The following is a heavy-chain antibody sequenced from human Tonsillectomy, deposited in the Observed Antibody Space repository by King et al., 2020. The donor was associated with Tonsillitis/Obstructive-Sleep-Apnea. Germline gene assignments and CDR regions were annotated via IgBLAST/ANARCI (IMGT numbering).Heavy chain of an antibody. CDR1: GYTFTNYG. D-gene: IGHD3-9*01. CDR3: ARDNPPPDFDWLSYYYRDV. J-gene: IGHJ6*03. V-gene: IGHV1-18*01. Sequence: VQLVQSGAEVKKPGASVRVSCQASGYTFTNYGINWVRQAPGQGLEWMGWISTNKGNTNYAQNLQDRVTFTTDTSTSTAYMELRSLRSDDTAVYYCARDNPPPDFDWLSYYYRDVWGKGTTVTVSS. CDR2: ISTNKGNT.